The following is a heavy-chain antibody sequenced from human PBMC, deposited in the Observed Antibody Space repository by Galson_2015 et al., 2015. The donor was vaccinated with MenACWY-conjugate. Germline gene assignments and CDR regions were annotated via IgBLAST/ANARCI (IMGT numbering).Heavy chain of an antibody. CDR1: GFTFNNYW. J-gene: IGHJ4*02. CDR3: ARDFGFYCSHNDCYSPY. CDR2: IKQDGGEK. D-gene: IGHD2-15*01. V-gene: IGHV3-7*03. Sequence: SLRLSCAASGFTFNNYWMSWVRQVPGKGPEWVANIKQDGGEKYYVDSVRGRFTISRDNAKSSLFLQMNSLRVEDTAVYYCARDFGFYCSHNDCYSPYWGQGTLVTVSS.